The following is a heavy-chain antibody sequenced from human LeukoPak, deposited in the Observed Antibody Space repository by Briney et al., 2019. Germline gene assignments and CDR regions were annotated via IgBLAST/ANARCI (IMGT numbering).Heavy chain of an antibody. J-gene: IGHJ4*02. CDR2: ITYSGTT. D-gene: IGHD6-19*01. V-gene: IGHV4-39*07. CDR1: GDSISSSTYSTTYY. CDR3: ARDGRAGSLFAY. Sequence: SETLSLTCTVSGDSISSSTYSTTYYWGWIRQPPGTGLEWIGSITYSGTTHYNASLKSRVTISVDTSKNQFSLKLSSVTAADTAIYYCARDGRAGSLFAYWGQGTLVTVSS.